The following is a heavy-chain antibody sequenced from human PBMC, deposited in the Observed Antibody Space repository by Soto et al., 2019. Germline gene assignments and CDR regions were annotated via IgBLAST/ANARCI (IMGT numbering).Heavy chain of an antibody. CDR2: ISYDGSNK. V-gene: IGHV3-30*18. CDR1: GFTFSNYV. D-gene: IGHD2-2*01. J-gene: IGHJ6*02. Sequence: QVQLVESGGGVVQPGRSLRLSCAASGFTFSNYVMHWFRQAPGKGLEWVAVISYDGSNKYYADSVRGRFTSSRDNSKNTLFLQMNSLRPEDTAVYYCAKDQYQLIRRCYGLDVWGQGTTVTVSS. CDR3: AKDQYQLIRRCYGLDV.